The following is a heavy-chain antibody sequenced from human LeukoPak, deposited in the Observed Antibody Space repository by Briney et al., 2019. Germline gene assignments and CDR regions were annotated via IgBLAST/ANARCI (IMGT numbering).Heavy chain of an antibody. D-gene: IGHD6-19*01. CDR3: ARDLKRGYSSGRYSWGTGSSNDY. CDR2: IIPIFGTA. CDR1: GGTFSSYA. V-gene: IGHV1-69*05. J-gene: IGHJ4*02. Sequence: SVKVSCKASGGTFSSYAISWVRQAPGQGLEWMGGIIPIFGTANYAQKFQGRVTMTTDTSTSTAYMELRSLRSDDTAVYYCARDLKRGYSSGRYSWGTGSSNDYWGQGTLVTVSS.